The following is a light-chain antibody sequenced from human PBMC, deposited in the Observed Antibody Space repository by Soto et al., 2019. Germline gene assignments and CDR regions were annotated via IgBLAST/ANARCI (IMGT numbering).Light chain of an antibody. CDR1: SSNIGNSF. CDR2: DNN. V-gene: IGLV1-51*01. J-gene: IGLJ1*01. CDR3: GAWDGGLSAFV. Sequence: QSVLTQPPSVSAAPGRTVTISCSGSSSNIGNSFVSWYQQLPGTAPRLLIYDNNELPSGIPDRFSGSKSGTSATLGITGLQTGDEADYYCGAWDGGLSAFVFGTGTKLTV.